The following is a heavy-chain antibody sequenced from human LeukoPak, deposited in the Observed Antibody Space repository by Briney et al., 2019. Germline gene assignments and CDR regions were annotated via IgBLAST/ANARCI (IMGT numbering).Heavy chain of an antibody. CDR1: GFTFSTYW. CDR2: IKQDGCEK. Sequence: GGSLRLSCAASGFTFSTYWMTWVRQAPGKGLEWVANIKQDGCEKYYVDSVKGRFTISRDNAKNSPYLQMNSLRAEDTAVYYCARGSIAAPYYYYFMDVWGKGTTVTVSS. D-gene: IGHD6-6*01. J-gene: IGHJ6*03. V-gene: IGHV3-7*01. CDR3: ARGSIAAPYYYYFMDV.